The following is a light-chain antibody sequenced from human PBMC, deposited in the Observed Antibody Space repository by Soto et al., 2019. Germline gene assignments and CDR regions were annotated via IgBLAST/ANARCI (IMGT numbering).Light chain of an antibody. Sequence: EIVLTQSPATLSLSPGERATLSCSASQSVSSYLAWYQQKPGQAPRLLIYDASNRATGIPARFSGSGSGTDFALTISRLEPEDFAVYYCQQRINWPSTFGGGTKVEIK. V-gene: IGKV3-11*01. J-gene: IGKJ4*01. CDR3: QQRINWPST. CDR1: QSVSSY. CDR2: DAS.